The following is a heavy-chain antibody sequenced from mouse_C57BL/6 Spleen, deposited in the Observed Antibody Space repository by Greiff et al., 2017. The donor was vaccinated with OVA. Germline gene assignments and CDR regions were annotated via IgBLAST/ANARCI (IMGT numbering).Heavy chain of an antibody. D-gene: IGHD4-1*01. CDR2: INPNNGGT. J-gene: IGHJ4*01. V-gene: IGHV1-26*01. CDR1: GYTFTDYY. Sequence: EVQLQQSGPELVKPGASVKISCKASGYTFTDYYMNWVKQSHGKSLEWIGDINPNNGGTSYNQKFKGKATLPVDKSSSTAYMELRSLTSEDSAVYYCARSAGTGYYAMDYWGQGTSVTVSS. CDR3: ARSAGTGYYAMDY.